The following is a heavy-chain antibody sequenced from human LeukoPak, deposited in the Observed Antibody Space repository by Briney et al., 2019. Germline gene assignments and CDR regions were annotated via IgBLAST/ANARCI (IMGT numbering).Heavy chain of an antibody. V-gene: IGHV4-38-2*02. CDR3: ARDAVGGAPDYFDY. D-gene: IGHD3-16*01. J-gene: IGHJ4*02. CDR1: GYSISSGYY. CDR2: IYHSGST. Sequence: SETLSLTCAVSGYSISSGYYWGWIRQPPGKGLEWIGSIYHSGSTYYNPSLKSRVTISVDTSKNQFSLKLSSVTAADTAVYYCARDAVGGAPDYFDYWGQGTLVTVSS.